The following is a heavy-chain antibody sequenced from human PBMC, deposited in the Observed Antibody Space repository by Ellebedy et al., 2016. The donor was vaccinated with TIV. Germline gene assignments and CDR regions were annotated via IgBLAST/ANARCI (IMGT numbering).Heavy chain of an antibody. CDR2: INAGNGNT. D-gene: IGHD2-2*02. J-gene: IGHJ6*03. Sequence: ASVKVSCXASGYTFTSYAMHWVRQAPGQRLEWMGWINAGNGNTKYSQKFQGRVTITRDTSASTAYMELSSLRSEDTAVYYCAGGNSHCSSTSCYMVRYYYYMDVWGKGTTVTVSS. V-gene: IGHV1-3*01. CDR1: GYTFTSYA. CDR3: AGGNSHCSSTSCYMVRYYYYMDV.